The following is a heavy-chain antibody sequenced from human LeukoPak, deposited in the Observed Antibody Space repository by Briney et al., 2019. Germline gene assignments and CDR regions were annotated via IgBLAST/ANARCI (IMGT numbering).Heavy chain of an antibody. CDR3: TREIFRSRTSDY. V-gene: IGHV3-21*01. Sequence: GGSLRLSCAASGFTFSSYSMNWVRQAPGKGLEWVSSISSSSSYIYYAHSVKGRFTISRDNAKNSLYLQMNSLRAEDTAIYYCTREIFRSRTSDYWGQGTLVTVSA. J-gene: IGHJ4*02. D-gene: IGHD1-14*01. CDR2: ISSSSSYI. CDR1: GFTFSSYS.